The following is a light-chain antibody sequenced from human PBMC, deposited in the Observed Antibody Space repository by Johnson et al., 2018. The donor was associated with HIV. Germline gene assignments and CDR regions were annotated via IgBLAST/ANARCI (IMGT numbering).Light chain of an antibody. Sequence: QSVLTQPPSVSAAPGQRVTIYCSGSRSNTGRNYASWYQQLPGTAPKLLIYDNNKRPSGIPDRFSGSTSGTSATLGITRLPTGDEADYYFGTWDSSLSFYVFGTGTKVTVL. CDR2: DNN. CDR3: GTWDSSLSFYV. V-gene: IGLV1-51*01. J-gene: IGLJ1*01. CDR1: RSNTGRNY.